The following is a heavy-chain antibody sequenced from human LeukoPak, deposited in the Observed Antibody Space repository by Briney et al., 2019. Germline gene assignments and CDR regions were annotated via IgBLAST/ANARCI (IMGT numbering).Heavy chain of an antibody. Sequence: PGGSLRLSCAASGFTVSSNYMSWVRQALGKGLEWVSVIYSGGSTYYADSVKGRFTISRDNSKNTLYLQMNSLRAEDTAVYYCARSLFGELPDGMDVWGKGTTVTVSS. V-gene: IGHV3-53*01. D-gene: IGHD3-10*02. CDR2: IYSGGST. J-gene: IGHJ6*04. CDR1: GFTVSSNY. CDR3: ARSLFGELPDGMDV.